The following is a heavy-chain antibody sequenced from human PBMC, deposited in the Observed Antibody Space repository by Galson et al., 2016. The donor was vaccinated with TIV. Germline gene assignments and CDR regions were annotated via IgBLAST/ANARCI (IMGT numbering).Heavy chain of an antibody. Sequence: SLRLSCAASGFTFSDYWMHWVRQAPGKGLEWVANIKQDGSEKYYVDSVKGRFIISRDNTKNSLYLQMNSLRAEDTAVYYCARRYFDLRGRGTLVTVSS. J-gene: IGHJ2*01. CDR1: GFTFSDYW. CDR2: IKQDGSEK. V-gene: IGHV3-7*03. CDR3: ARRYFDL.